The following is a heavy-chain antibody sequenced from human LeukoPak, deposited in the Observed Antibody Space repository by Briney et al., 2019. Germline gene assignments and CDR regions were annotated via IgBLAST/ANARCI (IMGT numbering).Heavy chain of an antibody. CDR2: ISWDGGST. CDR1: GLTLSSYA. Sequence: RTGGSLRLSCAASGLTLSSYAMSWVRQAPGKGLEWVSLISWDGGSTYYADSVKGRFTISRDNSKNSLYLQMNSLRAEDTALYYCAKDMAAYYYASGNIDHWGQGTLVTVSS. J-gene: IGHJ4*02. D-gene: IGHD3-10*01. CDR3: AKDMAAYYYASGNIDH. V-gene: IGHV3-43D*03.